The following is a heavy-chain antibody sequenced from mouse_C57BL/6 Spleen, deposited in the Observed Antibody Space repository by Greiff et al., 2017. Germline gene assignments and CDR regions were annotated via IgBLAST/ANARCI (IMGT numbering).Heavy chain of an antibody. D-gene: IGHD2-5*01. CDR1: GFNFTDYY. CDR3: GANSTGGFDY. V-gene: IGHV14-2*01. Sequence: VQLQQSGAELVKPGASVKLSCTASGFNFTDYYMHWVKQRPEQGLEWIGRIDPEDGETKYDPKFQGKATITADTSSNTAYLQLSSLTSEDTAGYDCGANSTGGFDYWGQGTTVTVSS. CDR2: IDPEDGET. J-gene: IGHJ2*01.